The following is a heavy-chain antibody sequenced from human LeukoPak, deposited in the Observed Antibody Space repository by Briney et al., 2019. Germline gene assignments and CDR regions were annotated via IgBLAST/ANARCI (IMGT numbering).Heavy chain of an antibody. Sequence: PGGSLRLSFAASGFTFASYAMTWVRQAPGKGLEWVSSISGSGGSTGYADSVKRRFTISTDISRNTLYLQMNSLRAEATAVYYCAKNLAAAGRRVFDYWGQGTLVTVSS. CDR2: ISGSGGST. CDR3: AKNLAAAGRRVFDY. V-gene: IGHV3-23*01. CDR1: GFTFASYA. J-gene: IGHJ4*02. D-gene: IGHD6-13*01.